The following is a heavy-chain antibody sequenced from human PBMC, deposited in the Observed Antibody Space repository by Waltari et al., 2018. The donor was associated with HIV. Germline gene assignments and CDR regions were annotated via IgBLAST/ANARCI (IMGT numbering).Heavy chain of an antibody. D-gene: IGHD5-12*01. CDR1: GFTFSGSA. CDR2: IRSKANSDET. CDR3: TPRYVDIVATRCMDV. V-gene: IGHV3-73*01. J-gene: IGHJ6*02. Sequence: EVQLVESGGGLVQPGGSLKLSCAASGFTFSGSAMHWVRQASGKGLEWVGRIRSKANSDETAYAASVKGRFTISRDDSKNTAYLQMNSLKTEDTAVYYCTPRYVDIVATRCMDVWGQGTTVTVSS.